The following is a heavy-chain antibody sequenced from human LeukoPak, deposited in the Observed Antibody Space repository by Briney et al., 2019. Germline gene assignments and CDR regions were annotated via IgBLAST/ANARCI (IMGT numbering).Heavy chain of an antibody. CDR3: ARDHEMDFFDY. CDR2: INPSGGST. V-gene: IGHV1-46*01. J-gene: IGHJ4*02. CDR1: GYTFTSYG. Sequence: GASVKVSCKASGYTFTSYGISWVRQAPGQGLEWMGIINPSGGSTSYAQKFQGRVTMTRDMSTSTVYMELSSLRSEDTAVYYCARDHEMDFFDYWGQGTLVTVSS. D-gene: IGHD5-24*01.